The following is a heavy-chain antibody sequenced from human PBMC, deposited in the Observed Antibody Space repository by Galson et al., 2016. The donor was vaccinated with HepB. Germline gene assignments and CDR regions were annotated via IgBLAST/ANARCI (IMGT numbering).Heavy chain of an antibody. D-gene: IGHD1-26*01. V-gene: IGHV3-30*18. Sequence: SLRLSCAASGFTFSSYAMYWVRQAPGKGLEWAAVISYAGSNKYYADSVKGRFTISRDNSKNTLFLQMNSLRAEDTAVYYCAKEPAPVGSYGVYYYYGMDVWGQGTTVTVS. CDR1: GFTFSSYA. CDR2: ISYAGSNK. J-gene: IGHJ6*02. CDR3: AKEPAPVGSYGVYYYYGMDV.